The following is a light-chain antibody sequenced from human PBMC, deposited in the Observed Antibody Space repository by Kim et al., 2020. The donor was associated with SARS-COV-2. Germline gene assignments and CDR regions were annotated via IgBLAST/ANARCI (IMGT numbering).Light chain of an antibody. CDR1: QSVSSNH. V-gene: IGKV3-20*01. CDR2: GTS. Sequence: DIVLTQSPGTLSLSPGEGATLSCRASQSVSSNHLAWYQQKPGQAPRVIIYGTSNRPAGIPDRFSGRGSGTDFTLTISRLEPEDFAVYYCQLYGSSPLVTFGPGTKVDIK. CDR3: QLYGSSPLVT. J-gene: IGKJ3*01.